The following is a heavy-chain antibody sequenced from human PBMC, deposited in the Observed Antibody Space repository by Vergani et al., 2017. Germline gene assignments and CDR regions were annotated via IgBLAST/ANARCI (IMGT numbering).Heavy chain of an antibody. V-gene: IGHV3-33*06. Sequence: QGQLVESGGGIVQPGRSLTLSCVASRSTFKTYGMHWVRQAPGKGLEWVGLIYYDGSNAYYADSVKGRFTISRDNSKNTLYLQMSSLRAEDTAVYYCAKEGYGDYFVHAFDIWGQGTMVTVSS. CDR3: AKEGYGDYFVHAFDI. D-gene: IGHD4-17*01. CDR1: RSTFKTYG. J-gene: IGHJ3*02. CDR2: IYYDGSNA.